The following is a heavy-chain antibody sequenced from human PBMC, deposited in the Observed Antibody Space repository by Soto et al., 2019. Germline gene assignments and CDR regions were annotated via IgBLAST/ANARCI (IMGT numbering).Heavy chain of an antibody. V-gene: IGHV1-18*04. CDR1: GYTFTSYG. D-gene: IGHD3-3*01. CDR2: ISAYNGNT. CDR3: ARDVYYDFWSGYYSGYYYGMDV. Sequence: ASVKVSCKASGYTFTSYGISWVRQAPGQGLEWMGWISAYNGNTNYAQKLQGRVTMTTDTSTSTAYMELRSLRSDDTAVYYCARDVYYDFWSGYYSGYYYGMDVWGQGTPVTVSS. J-gene: IGHJ6*02.